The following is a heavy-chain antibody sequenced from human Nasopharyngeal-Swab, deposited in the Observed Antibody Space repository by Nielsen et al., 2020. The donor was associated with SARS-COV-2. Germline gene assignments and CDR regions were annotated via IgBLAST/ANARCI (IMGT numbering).Heavy chain of an antibody. Sequence: GESLKIPCAASGFTFSSYGMHWVRQAPGKGLEWVAVISYDGSNKYYADSVKGRFTISRDNSKNTLYLQMNSLRAEDTAVYYCARGRGGGWYYFDYWGQGTLVTVSS. J-gene: IGHJ4*02. CDR3: ARGRGGGWYYFDY. CDR1: GFTFSSYG. D-gene: IGHD6-19*01. CDR2: ISYDGSNK. V-gene: IGHV3-30*03.